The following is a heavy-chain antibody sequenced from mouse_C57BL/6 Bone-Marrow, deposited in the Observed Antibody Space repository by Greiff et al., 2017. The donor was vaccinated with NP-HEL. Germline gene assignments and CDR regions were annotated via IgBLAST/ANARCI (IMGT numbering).Heavy chain of an antibody. CDR2: SRNKANDYTT. CDR1: GFTFSDFY. D-gene: IGHD1-1*01. Sequence: EVMLVESGGGLVQSGRSLRLSCATSGFTFSDFYMEWVRQAPGKGLEWIAASRNKANDYTTEYSASVKGRFIVSRDTSQSILYLQMNALRAEDTAIYYCAREHYYGSRNWYFDVWGTGTTVTVSS. V-gene: IGHV7-1*01. CDR3: AREHYYGSRNWYFDV. J-gene: IGHJ1*03.